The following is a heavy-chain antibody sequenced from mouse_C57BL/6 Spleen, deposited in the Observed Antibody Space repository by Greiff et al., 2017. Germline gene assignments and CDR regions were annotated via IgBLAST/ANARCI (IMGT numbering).Heavy chain of an antibody. CDR2: ISYDGSN. J-gene: IGHJ1*03. CDR3: ARESSSYFDV. V-gene: IGHV3-6*01. CDR1: GYSITSGYY. Sequence: DVQLQESGPGLVKPSQSLSLTYSVTGYSITSGYYWNWIRQFPGNKLEWMGYISYDGSNNYNPSLKNRISITRDTSKNQFFLKLNSVTTEDTATYYCARESSSYFDVWGTGTTVTVSS. D-gene: IGHD1-1*01.